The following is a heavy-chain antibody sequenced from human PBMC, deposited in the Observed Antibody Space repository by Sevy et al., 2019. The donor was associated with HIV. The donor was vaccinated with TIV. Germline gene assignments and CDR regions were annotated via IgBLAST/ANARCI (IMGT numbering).Heavy chain of an antibody. Sequence: GGSLRLSCAASGFTFSSYNMNWVRQGPRKALEWISLISWSGDNTYYADSVKGRFTISRDNTKNSLYLQMHSLTSDDTALYYCVKDAGVAGSGYYFDSWGQGTLVTVSS. CDR1: GFTFSSYN. CDR3: VKDAGVAGSGYYFDS. D-gene: IGHD6-19*01. J-gene: IGHJ4*02. CDR2: ISWSGDNT. V-gene: IGHV3-43*01.